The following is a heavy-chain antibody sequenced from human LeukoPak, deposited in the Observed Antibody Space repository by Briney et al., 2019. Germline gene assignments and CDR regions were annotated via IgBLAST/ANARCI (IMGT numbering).Heavy chain of an antibody. CDR2: IYYSGST. CDR1: GGSINNYY. CDR3: ASRRDFWSGSDYYFDY. J-gene: IGHJ4*02. V-gene: IGHV4-59*08. Sequence: SETLSLTCTVSGGSINNYYWSWVRQPPGEGLEWIAYIYYSGSTNYNPSLKTRVTISVDTSKNQFSLRLNSVTAADTAVYYCASRRDFWSGSDYYFDYWGQGTLVTVSS. D-gene: IGHD3-3*01.